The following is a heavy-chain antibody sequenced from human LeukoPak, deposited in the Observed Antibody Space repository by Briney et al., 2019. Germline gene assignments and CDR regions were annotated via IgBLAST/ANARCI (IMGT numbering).Heavy chain of an antibody. CDR2: IKQDGSEK. CDR3: ARDLRATTSPGSPQY. Sequence: PGGSLRLSCAASGFTFSSYWMSWVRQAPGKGLEWVANIKQDGSEKYYVDSVKGRFTISRDNAKNSLYLQVNSLRAEDTAVFYCARDLRATTSPGSPQYWGQGTLVTVSS. J-gene: IGHJ4*02. V-gene: IGHV3-7*01. D-gene: IGHD1-1*01. CDR1: GFTFSSYW.